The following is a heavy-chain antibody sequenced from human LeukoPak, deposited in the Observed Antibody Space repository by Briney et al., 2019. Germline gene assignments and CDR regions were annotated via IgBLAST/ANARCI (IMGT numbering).Heavy chain of an antibody. CDR3: ARTYQLLYDGAFDI. D-gene: IGHD2-2*02. Sequence: GGSLRLSCAASGFTFSRYSMNWVRQAPGKGLEWVSYISSSSSTIYYADSVKGRFTISRDNAKNSLYLQMNSLRAEDTAMYYCARTYQLLYDGAFDIWGQGTMVTVSS. V-gene: IGHV3-48*01. J-gene: IGHJ3*02. CDR2: ISSSSSTI. CDR1: GFTFSRYS.